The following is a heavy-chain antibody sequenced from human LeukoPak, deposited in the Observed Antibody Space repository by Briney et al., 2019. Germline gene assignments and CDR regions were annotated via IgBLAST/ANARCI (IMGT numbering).Heavy chain of an antibody. Sequence: PSEALSLTCTVSGGSISDYSWSWIRQPPGKGLEWIGNIYYSGSANHNPSLKSRVTISRDTSKNQFSLKLTSVTTADTAVYYCARAGGVKTAALDLDYWGQGTLVTVSS. V-gene: IGHV4-59*01. J-gene: IGHJ4*02. CDR2: IYYSGSA. CDR1: GGSISDYS. CDR3: ARAGGVKTAALDLDY. D-gene: IGHD6-25*01.